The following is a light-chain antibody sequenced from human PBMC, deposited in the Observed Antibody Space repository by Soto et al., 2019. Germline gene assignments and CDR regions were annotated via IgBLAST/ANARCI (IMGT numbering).Light chain of an antibody. V-gene: IGKV4-1*01. Sequence: DIVMTQSPDSLSVSLGERATINCKSSQTVLYSSNNKNHLAWYQQRPGQPPKLLFSWASTRESGVPDRFSASGSGKDFTLSIGSLQAEDVAVYYCQQYYSTPRTFGQGTKVDIK. CDR1: QTVLYSSNNKNH. CDR3: QQYYSTPRT. CDR2: WAS. J-gene: IGKJ1*01.